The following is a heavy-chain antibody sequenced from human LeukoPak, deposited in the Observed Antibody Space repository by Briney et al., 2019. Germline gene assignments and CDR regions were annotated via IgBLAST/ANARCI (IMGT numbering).Heavy chain of an antibody. J-gene: IGHJ4*02. D-gene: IGHD3-9*01. CDR1: DGSISGGGYY. Sequence: PSQTLSLTCTVSDGSISGGGYYWNWIRQHPGKSLEWIGYITYSGRTDSNPSLQSRITISVDRSKNQFSLEVISVTAADTAVYCCARASNYDPFTGYYPGYFDYWGQGVLVTVSS. CDR3: ARASNYDPFTGYYPGYFDY. CDR2: ITYSGRT. V-gene: IGHV4-31*03.